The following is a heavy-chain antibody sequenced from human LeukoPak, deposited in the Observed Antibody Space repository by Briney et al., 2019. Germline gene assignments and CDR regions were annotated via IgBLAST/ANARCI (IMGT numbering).Heavy chain of an antibody. D-gene: IGHD3-16*01. CDR3: ASSPRFGGAYYFDY. CDR2: IGAYNGNT. CDR1: GYTFSNYG. V-gene: IGHV1-18*01. J-gene: IGHJ4*02. Sequence: ASVKVSCKASGYTFSNYGISWVRHAPGQGLEWMGWIGAYNGNTNYAQNLQGRVTMTTDTSTSTAYMELRSLRSDDTAVYYCASSPRFGGAYYFDYWGQGTLVTVSS.